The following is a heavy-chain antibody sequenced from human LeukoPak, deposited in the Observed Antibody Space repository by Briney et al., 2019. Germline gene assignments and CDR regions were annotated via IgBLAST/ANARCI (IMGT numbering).Heavy chain of an antibody. D-gene: IGHD1-26*01. CDR3: ARDRVDSGGYAGDFAFDI. Sequence: ASVKVSCKASGYTFTSYYMRWVRQAPGQGLEWMGIINPSGGSTSYAQKFQGRVTMTRDTSTSTVYMELSSLRSEDTAVYYCARDRVDSGGYAGDFAFDIWGQGTMVTVSS. CDR1: GYTFTSYY. V-gene: IGHV1-46*01. J-gene: IGHJ3*02. CDR2: INPSGGST.